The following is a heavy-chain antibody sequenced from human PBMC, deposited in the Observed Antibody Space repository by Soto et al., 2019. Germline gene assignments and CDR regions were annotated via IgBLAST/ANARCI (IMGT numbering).Heavy chain of an antibody. CDR1: GFTFSSYS. D-gene: IGHD3-22*01. CDR2: ISSSSSTI. CDR3: ARDLFYYDSSGSPGDYYYYGMDV. J-gene: IGHJ6*02. Sequence: GGSLRLSCAASGFTFSSYSMNWVRQAPGKGLEWVSYISSSSSTIYYADSVKGRFTISRDNAKNSLYLQMNSLRDEDTAVYYCARDLFYYDSSGSPGDYYYYGMDVWGQGTTVTVSS. V-gene: IGHV3-48*02.